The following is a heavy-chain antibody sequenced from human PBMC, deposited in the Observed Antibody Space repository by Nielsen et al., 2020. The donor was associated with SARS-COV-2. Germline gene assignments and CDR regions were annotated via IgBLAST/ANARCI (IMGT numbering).Heavy chain of an antibody. D-gene: IGHD3-3*01. CDR3: ARQVTIFGVVIDY. Sequence: ASVKVSCKASGYTFTSYDINWVRQATGQGLEWMGWMNPNSGNTGYAQKFQGRVTMTTDTSTSTAYMELRSLRSDDTAVYYCARQVTIFGVVIDYWGQGTLVTVSS. V-gene: IGHV1-8*01. CDR1: GYTFTSYD. J-gene: IGHJ4*02. CDR2: MNPNSGNT.